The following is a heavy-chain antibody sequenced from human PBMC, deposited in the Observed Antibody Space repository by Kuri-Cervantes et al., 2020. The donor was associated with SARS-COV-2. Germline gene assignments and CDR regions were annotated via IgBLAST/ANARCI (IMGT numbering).Heavy chain of an antibody. V-gene: IGHV3-21*01. CDR2: ISSSSSCI. J-gene: IGHJ4*02. CDR3: ARRGSSWDY. Sequence: GESLKISCAASGFTFSNYGMNWVRQAPRKGLEWVSSISSSSSCIYYADSVKGRFTISRDNAKNSLYLQMNSLRAEDTAVYYCARRGSSWDYWGQGTLVTVSS. D-gene: IGHD6-13*01. CDR1: GFTFSNYG.